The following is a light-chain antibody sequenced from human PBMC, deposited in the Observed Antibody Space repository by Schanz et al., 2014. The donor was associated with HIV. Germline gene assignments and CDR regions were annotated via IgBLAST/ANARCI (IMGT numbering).Light chain of an antibody. Sequence: QSVLTQPPSASGTPGQRVTISCSGSSSNIGSNTVNWYQQLPGTAPKLLIYNDNLRPLGVPDRFSGSKSGTSASLAITGLQSEDEADYYCAAWDDSLNGVMFGGGTKLTVL. V-gene: IGLV1-44*01. CDR3: AAWDDSLNGVM. CDR1: SSNIGSNT. J-gene: IGLJ3*02. CDR2: NDN.